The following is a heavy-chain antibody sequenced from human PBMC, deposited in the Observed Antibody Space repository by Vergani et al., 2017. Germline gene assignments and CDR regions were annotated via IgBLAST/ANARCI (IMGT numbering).Heavy chain of an antibody. CDR3: ARVGAALVTGVGDY. J-gene: IGHJ4*02. D-gene: IGHD5-18*01. CDR1: GYTFTSYG. V-gene: IGHV1-18*04. Sequence: QVQLVQSGAEVKKPGASVKVSCKASGYTFTSYGISWVRQAPGQGLEWKGWISGYNGNTKYAQKFPGRFTMTTDTSTSTAYMGLRSLRSDDTAVYYCARVGAALVTGVGDYWGQGTLVTVSS. CDR2: ISGYNGNT.